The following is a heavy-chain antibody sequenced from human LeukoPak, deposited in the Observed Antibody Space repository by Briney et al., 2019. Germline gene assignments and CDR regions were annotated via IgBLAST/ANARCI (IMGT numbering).Heavy chain of an antibody. D-gene: IGHD1-26*01. CDR2: IYSGGST. Sequence: PGGSLRHSCAASGFTVSSNYMSWVRQAPGKGLEWVSIIYSGGSTFYADSVKGRFTISRDNSKNTLYLQMNSLRAEDTAVYYCAKVSDLYYYYYYMDVWGKGTTVTISS. J-gene: IGHJ6*03. CDR1: GFTVSSNY. CDR3: AKVSDLYYYYYYMDV. V-gene: IGHV3-53*01.